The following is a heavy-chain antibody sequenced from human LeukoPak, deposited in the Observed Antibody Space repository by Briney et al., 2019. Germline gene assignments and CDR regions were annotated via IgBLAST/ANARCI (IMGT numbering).Heavy chain of an antibody. Sequence: ASVKVSCKASGYTLTGYYMHWVRQAPGQGLEWMGWINTNTGNPTYAQGFTGRFVFSLDTSVSTAYLQISSLKAEDTAVYYCARVTSSGYEGGYYFDYWGQGTLVTVSS. V-gene: IGHV7-4-1*02. J-gene: IGHJ4*02. CDR3: ARVTSSGYEGGYYFDY. CDR2: INTNTGNP. CDR1: GYTLTGYY. D-gene: IGHD5-12*01.